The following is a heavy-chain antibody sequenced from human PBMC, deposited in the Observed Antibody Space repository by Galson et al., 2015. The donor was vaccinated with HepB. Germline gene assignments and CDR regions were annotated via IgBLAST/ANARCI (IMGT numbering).Heavy chain of an antibody. CDR1: GYTFTDYA. CDR2: INTNTGNP. V-gene: IGHV7-4-1*02. Sequence: SVKVSCKASGYTFTDYALNWVRQAPGQGLEFLGWINTNTGNPTYAQGFTGRFVPSLDASVSTAYLQINSLKAQDTAVYYCARHHGAFDIWGQGTMVTVSS. D-gene: IGHD3-16*01. CDR3: ARHHGAFDI. J-gene: IGHJ3*02.